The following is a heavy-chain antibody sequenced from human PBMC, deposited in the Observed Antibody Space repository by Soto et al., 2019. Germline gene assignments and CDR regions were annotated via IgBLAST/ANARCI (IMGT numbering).Heavy chain of an antibody. D-gene: IGHD5-12*01. Sequence: EVQLVESEGGLVQPGGSLRLSCAASGFTFSNYWMSWVGQAPGKGLEWVANIKQDGSEKYYVDSVKGRFTISRDNAKNSLYLQMNSLRAEDTAVYYCASGPRWLQFDYWGQGTLVTVSS. CDR3: ASGPRWLQFDY. CDR2: IKQDGSEK. CDR1: GFTFSNYW. V-gene: IGHV3-7*01. J-gene: IGHJ4*02.